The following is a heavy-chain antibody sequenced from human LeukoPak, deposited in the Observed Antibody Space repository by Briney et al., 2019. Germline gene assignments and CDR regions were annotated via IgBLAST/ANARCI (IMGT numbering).Heavy chain of an antibody. D-gene: IGHD6-13*01. V-gene: IGHV3-7*01. CDR3: ARVAVAGIYFYYYMDV. Sequence: PGGSLRLSCATSGLTFSSNGMRWVRQAPGKGRQWVAYIKREGGERYYVDSVKGRFTISRDNTKNSLYLQMNSLRAEDTAVYYCARVAVAGIYFYYYMDVWGKGTTVTVSS. CDR1: GLTFSSNG. J-gene: IGHJ6*03. CDR2: IKREGGER.